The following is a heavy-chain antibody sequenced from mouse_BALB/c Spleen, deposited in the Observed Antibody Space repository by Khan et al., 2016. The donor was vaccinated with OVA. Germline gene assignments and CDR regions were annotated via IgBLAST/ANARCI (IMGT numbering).Heavy chain of an antibody. Sequence: EVELVESGAELVRPGASVKISCKAFGYTFKNHHINWVKQRPGQGLDWIGYINPYNDYTNYNQKLKDKATLTVDKYSTTAYMELSSLTSEDSAVYYCARSVDGNDVRYYAMDYWGQGTSVTVSS. V-gene: IGHV1S45*01. CDR1: GYTFKNHH. CDR3: ARSVDGNDVRYYAMDY. CDR2: INPYNDYT. D-gene: IGHD1-1*02. J-gene: IGHJ4*01.